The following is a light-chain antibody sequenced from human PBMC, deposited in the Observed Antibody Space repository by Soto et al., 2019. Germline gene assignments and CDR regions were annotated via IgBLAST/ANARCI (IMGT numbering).Light chain of an antibody. J-gene: IGKJ5*01. V-gene: IGKV3-11*01. Sequence: EIVLTQSPATLSLSPGERATLSCRASQSVSSYLAWYQQKPGQAPGLLIYEASNRATGIPARFSGSGSGTDFTLTISSLEPEDSAVYYCQQRSNWSTFGQGTRLEMK. CDR1: QSVSSY. CDR2: EAS. CDR3: QQRSNWST.